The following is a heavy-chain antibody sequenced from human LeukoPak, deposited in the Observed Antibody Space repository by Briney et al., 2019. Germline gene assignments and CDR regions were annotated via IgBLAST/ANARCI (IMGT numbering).Heavy chain of an antibody. CDR3: AKASEYDSWSGYPTPALDY. D-gene: IGHD3-3*01. J-gene: IGHJ4*02. CDR1: GFTFSSYA. V-gene: IGHV3-23*01. Sequence: GGSLRLSCAASGFTFSSYAMSWVRQAPGKGLEWVSAISGSGGSTYYADSVKGRFTISRDNSKNTLYLQMNSLRAEDTAVYYCAKASEYDSWSGYPTPALDYWGQGTLVTVSS. CDR2: ISGSGGST.